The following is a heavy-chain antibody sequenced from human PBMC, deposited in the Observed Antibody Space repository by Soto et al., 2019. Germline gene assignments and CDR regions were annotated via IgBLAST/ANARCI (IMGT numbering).Heavy chain of an antibody. Sequence: GGSLRLSCAASGFTVSSDSMTWVRQAPGKGLEWISIIYSDNNTDYADSVKGRFSIPRDTSKNILYLQMNSLRAEDTAEYYCARHYSAMGVWGQGTTVTVSS. CDR3: ARHYSAMGV. V-gene: IGHV3-53*01. CDR1: GFTVSSDS. CDR2: IYSDNNT. J-gene: IGHJ6*02.